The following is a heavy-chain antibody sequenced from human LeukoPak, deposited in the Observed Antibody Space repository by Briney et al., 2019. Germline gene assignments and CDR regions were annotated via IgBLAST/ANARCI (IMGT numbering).Heavy chain of an antibody. J-gene: IGHJ6*03. CDR1: GYTFTSHG. CDR2: ISAYNGNT. D-gene: IGHD6-19*01. Sequence: ASVKVSCKASGYTFTSHGIIWVRQAPGQGLEWMGWISAYNGNTNYAQKLQGRVTMTTDTSTSTAYMELRSLRSEDTAVYYCAGPYSSGWYGVYYYYYMDVWGKRTTVTVSS. CDR3: AGPYSSGWYGVYYYYYMDV. V-gene: IGHV1-18*01.